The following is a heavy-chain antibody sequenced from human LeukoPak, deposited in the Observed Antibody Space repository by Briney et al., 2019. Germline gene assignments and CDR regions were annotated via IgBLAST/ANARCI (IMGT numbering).Heavy chain of an antibody. CDR2: IKQGGNEI. D-gene: IGHD2-2*01. J-gene: IGHJ6*04. V-gene: IGHV3-7*03. CDR3: ARVIVVVPATNNHGMDV. CDR1: GFSFSDVW. Sequence: PGGSLRLSCAASGFSFSDVWMTLVRQAPGEGLEWVTNIKQGGNEIYYVDSVEGRFSISRDNAKNSLYLQMNSLRSEDTAVYYCARVIVVVPATNNHGMDVWGKGTTVTVSS.